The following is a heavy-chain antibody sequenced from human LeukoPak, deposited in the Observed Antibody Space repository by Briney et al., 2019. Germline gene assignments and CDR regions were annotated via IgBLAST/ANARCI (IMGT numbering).Heavy chain of an antibody. V-gene: IGHV1-69*05. CDR2: IIPIFGTA. CDR1: GGTFSSYA. D-gene: IGHD2-15*01. CDR3: ARDCSGGSCYFSLDY. J-gene: IGHJ4*02. Sequence: AASVMVSCKASGGTFSSYAISWVRQAPGQGLEWMGRIIPIFGTANYAQKFQGRVTITTDESTSTAYMELSSLRSEDTAVYYCARDCSGGSCYFSLDYWGQGTLVTVSS.